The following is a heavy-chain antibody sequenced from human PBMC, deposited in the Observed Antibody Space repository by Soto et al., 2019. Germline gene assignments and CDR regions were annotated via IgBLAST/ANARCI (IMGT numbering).Heavy chain of an antibody. V-gene: IGHV4-31*03. CDR2: IYYSGST. CDR3: ARQLYYDSSGFEGGGMDV. Sequence: SETLSLTCTVSGGSISSGGYYWSWIRQHPGKGLEWIGYIYYSGSTYYNPSLKSRVTISVDTSKNQFSLKLSSVTAADTAVYYCARQLYYDSSGFEGGGMDVWGQGTTVTVSS. J-gene: IGHJ6*02. CDR1: GGSISSGGYY. D-gene: IGHD3-22*01.